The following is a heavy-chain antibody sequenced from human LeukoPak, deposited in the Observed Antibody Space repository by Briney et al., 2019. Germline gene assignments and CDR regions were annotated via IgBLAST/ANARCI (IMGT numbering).Heavy chain of an antibody. CDR3: ARSLDSSGYYYWNWFDP. V-gene: IGHV4-59*01. CDR2: IYYSGST. CDR1: GGSISSYY. J-gene: IGHJ5*02. Sequence: SETLSLTCTVSGGSISSYYWSWIRQPPGKGLEWIGYIYYSGSTNYNPSLKSRVTISVDTSKNRFSLKLSSVTAADTAVYYCARSLDSSGYYYWNWFDPWGQGTLVTVSS. D-gene: IGHD3-22*01.